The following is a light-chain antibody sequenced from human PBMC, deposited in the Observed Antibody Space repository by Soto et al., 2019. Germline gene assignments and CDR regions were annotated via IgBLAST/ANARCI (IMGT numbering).Light chain of an antibody. J-gene: IGLJ2*01. CDR2: DVS. V-gene: IGLV2-14*01. CDR3: SSYTSSSILMV. Sequence: QPVLTQPASVSGSPGQSITISCTGTSSDVGGYNYVSWYQQHPGKAPKLMIYDVSNRPSGVSNRFSGSKSGNTASLTISGLQAEDEADYYCSSYTSSSILMVFGGGTQLTVL. CDR1: SSDVGGYNY.